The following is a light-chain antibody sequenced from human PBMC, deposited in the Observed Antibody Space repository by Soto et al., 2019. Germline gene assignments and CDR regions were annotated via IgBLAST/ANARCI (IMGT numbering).Light chain of an antibody. J-gene: IGKJ4*01. CDR3: QQFNNYPPLT. CDR1: QGISSA. V-gene: IGKV1D-13*01. Sequence: AIQLTQSPSSLSASVGDRVTITCRASQGISSALAWYQQKPGKAPKLLIYDASSLESGVPSRFSGSGSGTDVTLTISSLQPEDFATYYCQQFNNYPPLTFGGGTKVEIK. CDR2: DAS.